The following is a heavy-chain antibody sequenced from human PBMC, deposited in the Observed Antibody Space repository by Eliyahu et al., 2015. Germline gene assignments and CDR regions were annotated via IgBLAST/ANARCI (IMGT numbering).Heavy chain of an antibody. D-gene: IGHD3-3*01. CDR3: ARANAFDFNYYFDY. V-gene: IGHV4-38-2*01. CDR1: GYXISSGXY. Sequence: HVQLQESGPGLVKPSETLSLXCDVSGYXISSGXYWGWIRQPPGKGLQWLGSIYHRGSTSYNASLQRRVTISLDTSKNQFSLRLSSLTAVDTAIYYCARANAFDFNYYFDYWGRGALVTVSS. J-gene: IGHJ4*02. CDR2: IYHRGST.